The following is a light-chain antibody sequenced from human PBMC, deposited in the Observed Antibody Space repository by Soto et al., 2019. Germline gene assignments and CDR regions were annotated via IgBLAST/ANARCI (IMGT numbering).Light chain of an antibody. Sequence: QSVLTQPPSVSAAPGQKVTISCSGSSSNIGNNYVSWYQHLPGTAPKLLIYDNNKRPSGIPDRFSGSKSGTSATLGITGLQTGDEADYYCGTWDSSLSAYVFGTGTKVT. J-gene: IGLJ1*01. CDR1: SSNIGNNY. CDR2: DNN. V-gene: IGLV1-51*01. CDR3: GTWDSSLSAYV.